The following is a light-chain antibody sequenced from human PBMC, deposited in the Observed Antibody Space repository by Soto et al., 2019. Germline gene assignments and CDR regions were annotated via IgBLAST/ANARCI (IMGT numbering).Light chain of an antibody. CDR3: QQYNDYPLT. CDR1: QSISSW. J-gene: IGKJ4*01. Sequence: DIQMTQSPSTLSASVGDRVTITCRASQSISSWLAWYQQKPGKAPKLLMYKASNLESGVASRFSGSGSGTEFTLTISSLQPDDFATYHCQQYNDYPLTVGGGTKVETK. CDR2: KAS. V-gene: IGKV1-5*03.